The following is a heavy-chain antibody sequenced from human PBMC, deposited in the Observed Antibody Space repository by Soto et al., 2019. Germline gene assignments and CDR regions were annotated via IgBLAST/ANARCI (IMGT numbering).Heavy chain of an antibody. CDR3: ARDIGYYYVDSGSVAFDI. D-gene: IGHD3-22*01. CDR2: IHYSADIHYSGST. V-gene: IGHV4-59*11. J-gene: IGHJ3*02. Sequence: PSETLSLTCTVSGGSISSHYWSWIRQAPGKGLEWIGNIHYSADIHYSGSTNYNPSLKSRVTISVDTSKKQVSLKLTSVTAADTAVYYCARDIGYYYVDSGSVAFDIWGPGTMVT. CDR1: GGSISSHY.